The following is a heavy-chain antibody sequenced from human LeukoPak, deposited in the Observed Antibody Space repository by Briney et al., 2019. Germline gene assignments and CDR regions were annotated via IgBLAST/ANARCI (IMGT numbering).Heavy chain of an antibody. CDR2: ISSNGGST. Sequence: GGSLRLSCAASGFTFSSYAMHWVRQAPGKGLEYVSAISSNGGSTYYADSVKGRFTISRDNSKNTLFLQMNSLRAEDTAVYYCAKADSSGWSFDYWGQGTLVTVSS. CDR1: GFTFSSYA. V-gene: IGHV3-64*02. CDR3: AKADSSGWSFDY. J-gene: IGHJ4*02. D-gene: IGHD6-19*01.